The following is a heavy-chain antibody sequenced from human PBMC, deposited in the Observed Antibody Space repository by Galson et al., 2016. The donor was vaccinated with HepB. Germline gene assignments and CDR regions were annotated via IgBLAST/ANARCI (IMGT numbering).Heavy chain of an antibody. CDR1: GFTFSTYA. J-gene: IGHJ6*01. CDR2: ISGGNT. Sequence: SLRLSCAASGFTFSTYAMSWVRQAPGKGLEWVSLISGGNTYYADSVRGRFTISRDNSKNTLYLQVNSLRAEDTAVYYCAKVLPYSAGHGMDVRGQGTTVTVSS. V-gene: IGHV3-23*01. D-gene: IGHD6-13*01. CDR3: AKVLPYSAGHGMDV.